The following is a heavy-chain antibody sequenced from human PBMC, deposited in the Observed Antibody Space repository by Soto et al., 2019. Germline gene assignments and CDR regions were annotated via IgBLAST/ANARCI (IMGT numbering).Heavy chain of an antibody. Sequence: QVQLQESGPGLVRPSETLSLTCTGSGGSLINYNWNWVRQSAGKGLEWIGRIFSNGKAYYNPSLKSRVTMSLDTINTRVSLRLTSVNAADTAKYYCARERTYQLSGDDTLDICGLGTMVTVSP. J-gene: IGHJ3*02. CDR3: ARERTYQLSGDDTLDI. CDR1: GGSLINYN. V-gene: IGHV4-4*07. D-gene: IGHD2-2*01. CDR2: IFSNGKA.